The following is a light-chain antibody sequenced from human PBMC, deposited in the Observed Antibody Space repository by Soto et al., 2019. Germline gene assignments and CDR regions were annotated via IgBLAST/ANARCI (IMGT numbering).Light chain of an antibody. CDR1: SSDIGAYNY. CDR3: NSFASSNSLI. J-gene: IGLJ2*01. V-gene: IGLV2-14*01. Sequence: SALTQPASVSGSLGQSITISCTGTSSDIGAYNYVSWYQQHPGKAPKLIIYEVSYRPSGVSNRFSAFKSANTASLTISWLQAEDEADYTGNSFASSNSLIFGGGTMLTVL. CDR2: EVS.